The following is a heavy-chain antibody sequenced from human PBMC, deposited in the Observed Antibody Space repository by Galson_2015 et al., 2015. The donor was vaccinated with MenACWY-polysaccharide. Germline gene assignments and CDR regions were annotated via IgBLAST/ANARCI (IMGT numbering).Heavy chain of an antibody. CDR2: TYYRSKWYN. V-gene: IGHV6-1*01. D-gene: IGHD6-19*01. CDR3: ASQGIAVAGVIDY. CDR1: GDSVSSNSDA. Sequence: CAISGDSVSSNSDAWNWIRQSPSRGLEWLGRTYYRSKWYNDYALSVKSRITINPDTSKNQFPLQLNSVTPEDTAMYYCASQGIAVAGVIDYWGQGTLVTVSS. J-gene: IGHJ4*02.